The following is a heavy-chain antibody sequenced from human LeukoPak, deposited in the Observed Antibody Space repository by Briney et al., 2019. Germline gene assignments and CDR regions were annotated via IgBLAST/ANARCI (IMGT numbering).Heavy chain of an antibody. V-gene: IGHV3-7*01. J-gene: IGHJ6*03. Sequence: AVGSLRLSCAASGFTFSSYWMSWVRQAAGKGREAVANIKQDGTEKYYVDSVKGRFTISRDNAKNSLYLQMNSLRAEDTAVYYCARDTDYGDPYYYYYYYMDVWGKGTTVTVSS. CDR2: IKQDGTEK. CDR1: GFTFSSYW. D-gene: IGHD4-17*01. CDR3: ARDTDYGDPYYYYYYYMDV.